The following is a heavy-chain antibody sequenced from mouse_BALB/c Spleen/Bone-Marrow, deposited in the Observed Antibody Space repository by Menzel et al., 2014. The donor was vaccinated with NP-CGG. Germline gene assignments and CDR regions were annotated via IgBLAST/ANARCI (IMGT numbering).Heavy chain of an antibody. CDR1: GYTFRNYW. Sequence: QVQLQESGAELMKPGASVKISCKATGYTFRNYWIEWVKQRPGHGLEWIGEILPGSGTTKYNEKFKGKATFTADTSSNTAYMQLSSLTSEDSAVYYCASPITTWGFAYWGQGTLVTVSA. CDR3: ASPITTWGFAY. D-gene: IGHD2-4*01. CDR2: ILPGSGTT. J-gene: IGHJ3*01. V-gene: IGHV1-9*01.